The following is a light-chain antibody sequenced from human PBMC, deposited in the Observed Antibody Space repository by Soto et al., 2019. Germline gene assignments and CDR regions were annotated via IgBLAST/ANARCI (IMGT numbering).Light chain of an antibody. V-gene: IGKV3-15*01. CDR2: GAS. Sequence: EIVMTQSPATLSVSPGERATLSCRASQSVSSNLAWYQQKPGQAPRLLIYGASTRATGIPARFSGSGSGTEFTLTISSLQSEDFAVYSCQQYDSWPPYTSGQGTKLEIK. CDR3: QQYDSWPPYT. J-gene: IGKJ2*01. CDR1: QSVSSN.